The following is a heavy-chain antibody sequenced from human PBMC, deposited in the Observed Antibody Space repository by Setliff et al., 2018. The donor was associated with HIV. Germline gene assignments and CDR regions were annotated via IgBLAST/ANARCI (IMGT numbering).Heavy chain of an antibody. D-gene: IGHD3-22*01. J-gene: IGHJ4*02. Sequence: PSETLSLTCTVSGGSISSSSYYWGWIRQPPGKGLEWIGSIYYSGSTYYNPSLKSRVTMSVDMSKNQFSLKLSSVTAADTAVYYCARDRLTYYFDYWGQGILVTVSS. CDR3: ARDRLTYYFDY. CDR2: IYYSGST. V-gene: IGHV4-39*07. CDR1: GGSISSSSYY.